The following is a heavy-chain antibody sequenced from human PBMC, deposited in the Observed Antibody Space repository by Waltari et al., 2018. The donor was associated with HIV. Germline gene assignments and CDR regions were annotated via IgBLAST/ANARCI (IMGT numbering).Heavy chain of an antibody. CDR2: IKAGNGNK. D-gene: IGHD1-26*01. CDR3: ARGREWELLLGAFDI. V-gene: IGHV1-3*01. Sequence: QVQLVQSGAEVKKPGASVKVSCKASGYTFTSYAMHWVRQAPGQRLWGMRWIKAGNGNKKYSQKIQGRVTITRDTSASTAYMGLSSLRSEDTAVYYCARGREWELLLGAFDIWGQGTMVTVSS. CDR1: GYTFTSYA. J-gene: IGHJ3*02.